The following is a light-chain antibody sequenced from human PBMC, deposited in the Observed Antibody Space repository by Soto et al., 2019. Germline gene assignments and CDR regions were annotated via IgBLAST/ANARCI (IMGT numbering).Light chain of an antibody. Sequence: DIQMTHSPSSLSASVGDRVTITCRASQSISSYLNWYQQKPGKAPKLLIYAASSLQSGVPSRFSGSGSGTDFTLTISSLQPEDFATYYCQQSYSTPSTFGGGTKVDTK. J-gene: IGKJ4*01. CDR3: QQSYSTPST. CDR2: AAS. CDR1: QSISSY. V-gene: IGKV1-39*01.